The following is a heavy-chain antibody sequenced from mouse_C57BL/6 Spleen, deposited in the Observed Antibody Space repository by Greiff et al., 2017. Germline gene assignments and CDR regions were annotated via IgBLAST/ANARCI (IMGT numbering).Heavy chain of an antibody. Sequence: EVQLQESGGGLVKPGGSLKLSCAASGFTFSSYAMSWVRQTPEKRLEWVATISDGGSYTYYPDNVKGRFTISRDKAKNNPYLQMSHLKSEDTAMYYCARGGDDYDEGCDYWGQGTTLTVSS. D-gene: IGHD2-4*01. CDR2: ISDGGSYT. CDR3: ARGGDDYDEGCDY. CDR1: GFTFSSYA. V-gene: IGHV5-4*01. J-gene: IGHJ2*01.